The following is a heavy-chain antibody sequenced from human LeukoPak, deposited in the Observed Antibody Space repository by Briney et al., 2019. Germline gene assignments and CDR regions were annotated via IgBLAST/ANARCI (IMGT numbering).Heavy chain of an antibody. CDR1: DGSISSSSYY. V-gene: IGHV4-39*07. J-gene: IGHJ4*02. Sequence: PSETLSLTCTVSDGSISSSSYYWGWIRQPPGKGLEWIGSIYYSGSTYYNPSLKSRVTISVDTSKNQFSLKLSSVTAADTAVYYCVMGAARFYWGQGTLVTVSS. CDR3: VMGAARFY. CDR2: IYYSGST. D-gene: IGHD6-6*01.